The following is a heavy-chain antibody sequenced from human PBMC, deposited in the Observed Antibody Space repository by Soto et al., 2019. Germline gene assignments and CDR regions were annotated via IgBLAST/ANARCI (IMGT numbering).Heavy chain of an antibody. D-gene: IGHD3-9*01. Sequence: QVQLVQSGAEVKNPGASVKVSCKASGYTFTTYGVNWVRQAPGLGPEWLGWISAHNGNTNIAQKFQDRVTMTTDTSTTTAYMALRSMRSFDTAIYYCARDVDILTAPPGDHWGQGTLVNVSS. CDR2: ISAHNGNT. J-gene: IGHJ4*02. V-gene: IGHV1-18*01. CDR1: GYTFTTYG. CDR3: ARDVDILTAPPGDH.